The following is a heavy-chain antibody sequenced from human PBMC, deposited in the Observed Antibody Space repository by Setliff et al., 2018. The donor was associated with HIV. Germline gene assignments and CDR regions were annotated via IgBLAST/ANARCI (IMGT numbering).Heavy chain of an antibody. D-gene: IGHD2-21*01. J-gene: IGHJ4*02. Sequence: GASVKVSCKTSGYTFTNYALNWVRQAPGQGLEWMGWINTNTGNPTYAQGFTGRFVFSLDTSVSTAYLQISSLKAEDSAIYHCARVSDTGVDPQTHRDYWGQGTPVTVSS. V-gene: IGHV7-4-1*02. CDR2: INTNTGNP. CDR3: ARVSDTGVDPQTHRDY. CDR1: GYTFTNYA.